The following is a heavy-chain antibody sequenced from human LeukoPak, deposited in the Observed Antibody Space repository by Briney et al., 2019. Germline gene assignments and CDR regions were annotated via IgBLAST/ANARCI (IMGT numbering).Heavy chain of an antibody. V-gene: IGHV3-7*01. CDR1: GFTFSSYW. J-gene: IGHJ4*02. CDR3: ARDFRITYYYGSGSYYLDY. CDR2: IKQDGSEK. D-gene: IGHD3-10*01. Sequence: PGGSLRLSCAASGFTFSSYWMSWVRQAPGKGLEWVANIKQDGSEKYYVDSEKGRFTISRDNAKNSLYLQMNSLRAEDTAVYYCARDFRITYYYGSGSYYLDYWGQGALVTVSS.